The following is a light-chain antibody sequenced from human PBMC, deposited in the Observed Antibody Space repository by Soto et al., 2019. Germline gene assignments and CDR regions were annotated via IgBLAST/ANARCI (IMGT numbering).Light chain of an antibody. V-gene: IGKV1-39*01. CDR3: QQSYNTPLT. CDR1: QSISSY. Sequence: DIQMTQYTSSLSSSVGDRVTITCRTSQSISSYLNWYQQKPGKAPKLLIYAASSLQSGVPSRFSGSGSGTDFTLTISSLQPEDFATYYCQQSYNTPLTFGGGTKVDI. CDR2: AAS. J-gene: IGKJ4*01.